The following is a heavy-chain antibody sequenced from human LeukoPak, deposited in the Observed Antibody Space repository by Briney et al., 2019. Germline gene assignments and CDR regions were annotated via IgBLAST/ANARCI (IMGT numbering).Heavy chain of an antibody. CDR2: IYYSGST. V-gene: IGHV4-30-4*01. J-gene: IGHJ4*02. D-gene: IGHD2-21*01. CDR3: ARVEEFAIGYFDY. CDR1: GGSISSGDYY. Sequence: SQTLSLTCTVSGGSISSGDYYWSWIRQPPGKGLEWIGYIYYSGSTNYNPSLKSRVTISVDTSKNQFSLKLSSVTAADTAVYYCARVEEFAIGYFDYWGQGTLVTVSS.